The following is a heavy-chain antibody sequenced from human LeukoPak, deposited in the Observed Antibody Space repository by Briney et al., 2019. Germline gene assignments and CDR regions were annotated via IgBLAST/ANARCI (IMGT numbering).Heavy chain of an antibody. CDR3: ARQRLRYFDWPTARDAFDI. J-gene: IGHJ3*02. CDR2: INPKSGGT. D-gene: IGHD3-9*01. Sequence: ASEKVSCKASGYTFTGHYMHWARQAPGQGLEWLGWINPKSGGTNSAQKFQGRVTLTRDTSISTAYMELSSLRSDDTAVYYCARQRLRYFDWPTARDAFDIWGQGTMVTVSS. CDR1: GYTFTGHY. V-gene: IGHV1-2*02.